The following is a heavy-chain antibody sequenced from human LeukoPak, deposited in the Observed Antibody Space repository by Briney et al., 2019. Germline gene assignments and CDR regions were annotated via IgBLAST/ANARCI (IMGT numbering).Heavy chain of an antibody. CDR3: TTDRRIAAAGVDY. J-gene: IGHJ4*02. Sequence: GGSLRLSCAASGFTFSNACMSWVRQAPGKGLEWVGRIKSKTDGGTTDYAATVKGRFTISRDDSKNRLYLQMNSVKTEDTAGYYCTTDRRIAAAGVDYWGQGTLVTVSS. V-gene: IGHV3-15*01. CDR1: GFTFSNAC. D-gene: IGHD6-13*01. CDR2: IKSKTDGGTT.